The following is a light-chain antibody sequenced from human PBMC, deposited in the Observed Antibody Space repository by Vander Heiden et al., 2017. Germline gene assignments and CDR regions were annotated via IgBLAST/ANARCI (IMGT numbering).Light chain of an antibody. CDR1: RSDIGSKS. J-gene: IGLJ3*02. CDR2: RDD. CDR3: ATWDDSLNDWV. Sequence: SVLTQPPSASGTPGQGVSISCSGSRSDIGSKSVDCYQQFPGTAPTPLIYRDDQRPSGVPGRFSGSKSGSSASLAISGLQSEDEAEYYCATWDDSLNDWVFGGGTKLTVL. V-gene: IGLV1-44*01.